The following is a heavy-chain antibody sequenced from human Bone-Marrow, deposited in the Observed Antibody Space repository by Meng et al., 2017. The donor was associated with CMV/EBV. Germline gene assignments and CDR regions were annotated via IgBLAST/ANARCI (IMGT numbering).Heavy chain of an antibody. CDR1: GFTFSSYA. D-gene: IGHD2-2*01. Sequence: GGSLRLSCAASGFTFSSYAMHWVRQAPGKGLEWVAVISYDGSNKYYADSVKGRFTISRDNSKNTLYLQMNSLRAEDTAVYYCARAPAAMRPDYWGQGTLVTVSS. CDR2: ISYDGSNK. V-gene: IGHV3-30-3*01. J-gene: IGHJ4*02. CDR3: ARAPAAMRPDY.